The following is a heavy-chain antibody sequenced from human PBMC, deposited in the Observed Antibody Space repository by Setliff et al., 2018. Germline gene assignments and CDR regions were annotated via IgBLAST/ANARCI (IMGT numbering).Heavy chain of an antibody. Sequence: SVKVSCKASGGTFSNYGIDWVRQAPGQGLEWMGWINPNSGGTNYAQKFQGRVTITADKSTSTAYMELSRLRSEDTAVYYCAISTIFGVVSPTPDAFDIWGQGTMVTVSS. D-gene: IGHD3-3*01. CDR2: INPNSGGT. V-gene: IGHV1-69*10. J-gene: IGHJ3*02. CDR3: AISTIFGVVSPTPDAFDI. CDR1: GGTFSNYG.